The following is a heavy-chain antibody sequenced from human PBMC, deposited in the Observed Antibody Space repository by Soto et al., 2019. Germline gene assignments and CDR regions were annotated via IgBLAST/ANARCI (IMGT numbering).Heavy chain of an antibody. V-gene: IGHV6-1*01. CDR1: GDSVSSNSAA. J-gene: IGHJ6*03. CDR3: ARVLAAAAAMGVYYYYMDV. D-gene: IGHD6-13*01. CDR2: TYYRSKWYN. Sequence: SPTLSLTCAISGDSVSSNSAAWHWIRQSPSRGLEWLGRTYYRSKWYNDYAVSVKSRITLNPDTSKNQFSLQLNSVTPEDPAVYYCARVLAAAAAMGVYYYYMDVWGKGTTVTVSS.